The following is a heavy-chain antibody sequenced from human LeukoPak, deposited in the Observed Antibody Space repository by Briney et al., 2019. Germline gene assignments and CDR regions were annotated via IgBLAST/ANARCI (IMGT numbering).Heavy chain of an antibody. D-gene: IGHD3-10*02. V-gene: IGHV3-30*03. CDR3: TRGMLRQPPDY. CDR1: GFTFSSYG. CDR2: ISDDQTYK. J-gene: IGHJ4*02. Sequence: GGSLRLSCAASGFTFSSYGWSWVRQGPGKGRRWVTAISDDQTYKFYADSVKGRFTISRDNSKNTLYLQMNSLRVEDTAIYYCTRGMLRQPPDYWGQGMLVTVSS.